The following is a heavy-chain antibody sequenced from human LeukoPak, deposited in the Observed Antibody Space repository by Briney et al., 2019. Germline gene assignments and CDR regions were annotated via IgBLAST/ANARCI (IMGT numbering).Heavy chain of an antibody. V-gene: IGHV1-18*01. CDR2: ISAYNGNT. J-gene: IGHJ4*02. Sequence: GASVKVSCKASGYTFTSYGISWVRQAPGQGLEWMGWISAYNGNTNYAQKLQGRGTMTTDTSTSTVYMELSSLRSEDTAVYYCAREYYYDSSGYYPYYFDYWGQGTLVTVSS. CDR3: AREYYYDSSGYYPYYFDY. CDR1: GYTFTSYG. D-gene: IGHD3-22*01.